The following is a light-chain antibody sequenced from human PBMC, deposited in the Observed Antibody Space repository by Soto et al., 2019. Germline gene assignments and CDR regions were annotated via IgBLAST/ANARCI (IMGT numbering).Light chain of an antibody. V-gene: IGLV2-18*01. CDR1: GSNLGRNY. CDR3: SLYTSSSTYV. J-gene: IGLJ1*01. Sequence: QSVLTQPPSVSATPGQKVTISCSGSGSNLGRNYVSWYQQPPGTAPKLLIYDVTNRPSGVPDRFSGSRSGHTASLTISGLQAEDEADYYCSLYTSSSTYVFGTGTKLTVL. CDR2: DVT.